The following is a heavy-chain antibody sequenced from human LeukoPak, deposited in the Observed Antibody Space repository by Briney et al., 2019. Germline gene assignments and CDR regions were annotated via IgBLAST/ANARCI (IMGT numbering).Heavy chain of an antibody. V-gene: IGHV4-39*01. CDR1: GGSISSSSYY. CDR2: IYYSGST. D-gene: IGHD3-16*01. J-gene: IGHJ3*02. Sequence: SETLSLTCTVSGGSISSSSYYWGWIRQPPGKGLEWIGSIYYSGSTYYNPSLKSRVTISVDTSKNQFSLKLSSVTAADTAVYYCARRLPAPGAFDIWGQGTMVTVSS. CDR3: ARRLPAPGAFDI.